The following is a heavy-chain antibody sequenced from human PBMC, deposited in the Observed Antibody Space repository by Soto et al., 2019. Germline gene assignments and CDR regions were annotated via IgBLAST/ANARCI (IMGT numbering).Heavy chain of an antibody. D-gene: IGHD1-26*01. CDR3: ARDPTGGYFHYDY. J-gene: IGHJ4*02. CDR1: GFSLRDYG. V-gene: IGHV3-30*17. Sequence: LRLSCAASGFSLRDYGMHWVRQAPGKGLEYVAAVSDDGSEQYYADSVRGRFTISRDNSKNTVYLQLDSLTTGDTAVYYCARDPTGGYFHYDYWGQGALVTVSS. CDR2: VSDDGSEQ.